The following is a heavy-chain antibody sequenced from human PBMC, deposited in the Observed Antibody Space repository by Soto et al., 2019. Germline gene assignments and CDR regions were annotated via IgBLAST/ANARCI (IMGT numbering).Heavy chain of an antibody. J-gene: IGHJ5*02. D-gene: IGHD2-2*01. CDR2: INPSCGST. CDR1: GYTFTSYY. V-gene: IGHV1-46*01. Sequence: ASVKVSCKASGYTFTSYYMHWVRQAPGQGLEWMGIINPSCGSTSYAQKFQGRVTMTRDTSTSTVYMELSSLRSEDTAVYYCARDIVVVPAAPGGWFDPWGQGTLVTLSS. CDR3: ARDIVVVPAAPGGWFDP.